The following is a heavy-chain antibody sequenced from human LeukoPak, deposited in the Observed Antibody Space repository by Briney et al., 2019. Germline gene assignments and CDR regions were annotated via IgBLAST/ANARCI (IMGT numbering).Heavy chain of an antibody. CDR2: FIPIFGTA. CDR1: GGTFSSYA. J-gene: IGHJ4*02. CDR3: ARCTYYYDSSGYYMYPPFDY. Sequence: GASVKVSCKASGGTFSSYAINWVRQAPGQGLEWMGGFIPIFGTANFAQKFQGRVTMTTDTSTSTAYMELRSLRSDDTAVYYCARCTYYYDSSGYYMYPPFDYWGQGTLVTVSS. D-gene: IGHD3-22*01. V-gene: IGHV1-69*05.